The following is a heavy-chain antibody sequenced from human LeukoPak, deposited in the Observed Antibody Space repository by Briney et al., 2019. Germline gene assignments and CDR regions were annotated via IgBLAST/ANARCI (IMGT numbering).Heavy chain of an antibody. CDR2: ISAYNGNT. CDR1: GYTFTSYG. J-gene: IGHJ4*02. D-gene: IGHD6-19*01. V-gene: IGHV1-18*01. Sequence: ASVKVSCKASGYTFTSYGISWVRQAPGQGLEWMGWISAYNGNTNYAQKLQGRVTMTTDTPTSTAYMELRSLRSEDTAVYYCARVISVAGTGDYWGQGTLVTVSS. CDR3: ARVISVAGTGDY.